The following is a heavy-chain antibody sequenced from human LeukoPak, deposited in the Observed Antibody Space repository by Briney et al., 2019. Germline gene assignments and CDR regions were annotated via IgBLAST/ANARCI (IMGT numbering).Heavy chain of an antibody. D-gene: IGHD2-8*01. Sequence: PGGSLRLSCAASGFTFSDSWMTWVRQAPGKGLEWVANKLPDGSYEHYVDSVKGRFTISRDNAKNSLSLHMNSLRAEDTAIYYCTTKWYWGQGTLVTVSS. CDR2: KLPDGSYE. J-gene: IGHJ4*02. V-gene: IGHV3-7*01. CDR3: TTKWY. CDR1: GFTFSDSW.